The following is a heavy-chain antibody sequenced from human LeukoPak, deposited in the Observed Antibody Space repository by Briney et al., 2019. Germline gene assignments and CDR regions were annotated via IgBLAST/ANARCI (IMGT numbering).Heavy chain of an antibody. CDR3: VRDKLVGPSRLDH. J-gene: IGHJ4*02. CDR1: GFIFDDYG. Sequence: GGSLRLSCAASGFIFDDYGMSWVRQAPGKGLEWVSGINWNGGSKGYADSVKGRFTISRDNAKNSLCLQMNSLRVEDTAVYYCVRDKLVGPSRLDHWGQGTLVTVSS. CDR2: INWNGGSK. D-gene: IGHD1-26*01. V-gene: IGHV3-20*04.